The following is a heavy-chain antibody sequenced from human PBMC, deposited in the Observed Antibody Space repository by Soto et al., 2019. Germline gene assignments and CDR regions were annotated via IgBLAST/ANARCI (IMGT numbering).Heavy chain of an antibody. V-gene: IGHV4-59*01. D-gene: IGHD5-18*01. CDR2: IYYSGST. J-gene: IGHJ4*02. CDR1: GGSISSYY. CDR3: ARARGYSYGLGY. Sequence: SETLSLTCTVSGGSISSYYWSWIRQPPGKGLEWIGYIYYSGSTNYNPSLKSRVTISVDTSKNQFSLKLSSVTAADTAVYYCARARGYSYGLGYWGKGTRLTVS.